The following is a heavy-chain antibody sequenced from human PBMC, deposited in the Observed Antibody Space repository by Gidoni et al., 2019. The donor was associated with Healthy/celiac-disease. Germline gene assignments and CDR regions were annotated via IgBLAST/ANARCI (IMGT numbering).Heavy chain of an antibody. CDR1: GWSFSRYS. CDR2: INHSRST. CDR3: AGGCWGYYYGSGRHYYGMDV. V-gene: IGHV4-34*01. Sequence: QLQLQQWGAGLLKPSETLSLPCPVSGWSFSRYSCSWIRQPPGQGLEWMGEINHSRSTNYNPSLKSRVTISVDTSKNQFSLKLRCVTAAETAVDYCAGGCWGYYYGSGRHYYGMDVWGQGTTVTVSS. J-gene: IGHJ6*02. D-gene: IGHD3-10*01.